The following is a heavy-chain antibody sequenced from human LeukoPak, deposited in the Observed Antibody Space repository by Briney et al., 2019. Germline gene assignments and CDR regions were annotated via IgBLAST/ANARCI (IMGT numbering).Heavy chain of an antibody. D-gene: IGHD6-13*01. V-gene: IGHV1-8*01. J-gene: IGHJ6*03. CDR3: AGVRQQLVPHYYYYMDV. CDR2: MNPNSGNT. CDR1: GYTFTSYD. Sequence: ASVKVSCKASGYTFTSYDINWVRQATGQGLEWMGWMNPNSGNTGYAQKLQGRVTKTRTNSISTAYVELSSLRSEDTAVYYCAGVRQQLVPHYYYYMDVWGKGTTVTVSS.